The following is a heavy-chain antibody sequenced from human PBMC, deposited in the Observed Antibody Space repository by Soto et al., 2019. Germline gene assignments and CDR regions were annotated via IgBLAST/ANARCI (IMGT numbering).Heavy chain of an antibody. Sequence: EVQLVESGGGLVQPGGSLKLSCAASGFTFSGSAMHWVRQASGKGLEWVGRIRSKANSYATAYAASLKGRFTISRDDSKNTAYLQMNSLKTEDPAVYYCTSSALIDYYYYYGMDVWGQGTTVTVSS. V-gene: IGHV3-73*02. CDR3: TSSALIDYYYYYGMDV. CDR1: GFTFSGSA. CDR2: IRSKANSYAT. D-gene: IGHD3-22*01. J-gene: IGHJ6*02.